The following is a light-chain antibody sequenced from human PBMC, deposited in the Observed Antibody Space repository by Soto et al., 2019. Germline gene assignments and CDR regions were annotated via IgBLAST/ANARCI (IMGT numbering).Light chain of an antibody. CDR1: QGIRVD. V-gene: IGKV1-6*01. CDR2: AAS. Sequence: AIQMTQSPSSLSASVGDRVTITCRASQGIRVDLGWYQQKPGKAPKLLIGAASSLQSGVPSRFSGSGSGTDFTLTISSLEPEDFATYYCLQDYSFFTFGGGTKVEIK. J-gene: IGKJ4*01. CDR3: LQDYSFFT.